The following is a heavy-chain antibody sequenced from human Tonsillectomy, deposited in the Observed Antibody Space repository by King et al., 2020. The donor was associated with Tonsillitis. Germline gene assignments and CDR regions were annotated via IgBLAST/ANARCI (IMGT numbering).Heavy chain of an antibody. Sequence: VQLVESGGGLVKPGGSLRLSCAASGFTFSSYSMNWVRQSPGKGLEWVSSISSSSSYIYYADSVKGRFAISRDNAKHSPSPQMNSLRAEDTAVYYCARDCSGGSCYPCDYGRDVGGQGTTVTLPS. CDR1: GFTFSSYS. V-gene: IGHV3-21*01. CDR3: ARDCSGGSCYPCDYGRDV. D-gene: IGHD2-15*01. J-gene: IGHJ6*02. CDR2: ISSSSSYI.